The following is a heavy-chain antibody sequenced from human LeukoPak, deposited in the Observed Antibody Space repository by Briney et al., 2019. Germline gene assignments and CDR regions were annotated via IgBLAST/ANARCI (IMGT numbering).Heavy chain of an antibody. CDR2: IRYDGNDK. V-gene: IGHV3-30*02. CDR1: GFTFSYYG. Sequence: GGSLRLSCAASGFTFSYYGMHWVRQAPGKGLEWVAFIRYDGNDKFYAESVKGRFTISRDTSRNALYLQMNSLRAEDTAVYYCARDRSSSWYALGYWGQGTLVTVSS. D-gene: IGHD6-13*01. J-gene: IGHJ4*02. CDR3: ARDRSSSWYALGY.